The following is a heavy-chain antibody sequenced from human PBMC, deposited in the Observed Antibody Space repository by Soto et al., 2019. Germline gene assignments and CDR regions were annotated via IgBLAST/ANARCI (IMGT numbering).Heavy chain of an antibody. CDR3: ARYCSSTSCQYYYGMDV. V-gene: IGHV1-18*04. CDR2: ISAYNGNT. Sequence: ASVKVSCKASGYTFTSYGISWVRQAPGQGLEWMGWISAYNGNTNYAQKLQGRVTMTTDTSTRTAYMELRSLRSDDTAVYYCARYCSSTSCQYYYGMDVWGQGTTVTVS. D-gene: IGHD2-2*01. CDR1: GYTFTSYG. J-gene: IGHJ6*02.